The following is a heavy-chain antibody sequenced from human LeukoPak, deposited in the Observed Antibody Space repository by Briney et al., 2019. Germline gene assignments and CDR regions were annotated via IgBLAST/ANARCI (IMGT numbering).Heavy chain of an antibody. V-gene: IGHV1-2*02. D-gene: IGHD3-22*01. J-gene: IGHJ4*02. CDR3: ARDLLIVDSSGFSFDY. CDR2: INPNSGGT. Sequence: ASVKVSCKASRYTFTGYYMHWVRQAPGQGLEWMGWINPNSGGTNYAQKFQGRVTMTRDTSISTAYMELSRLRSDDTAVYYCARDLLIVDSSGFSFDYWGQGTLVTVSS. CDR1: RYTFTGYY.